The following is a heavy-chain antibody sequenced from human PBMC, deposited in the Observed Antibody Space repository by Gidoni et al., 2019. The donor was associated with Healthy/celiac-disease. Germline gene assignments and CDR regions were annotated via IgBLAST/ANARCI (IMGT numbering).Heavy chain of an antibody. V-gene: IGHV1-69*01. CDR3: ARGREAPLRGVIIGFDY. CDR2: IIPIFGTA. Sequence: QVQLVQSGAEVKKPGSSVKVSCKASGGTLSSYAISWVRQAPGQGLEWMGGIIPIFGTANYAQKFQGRVTSTADESTSTAYMELSSLRSEDTAVYYWARGREAPLRGVIIGFDYWGQGTLVTVSS. D-gene: IGHD3-10*01. J-gene: IGHJ4*02. CDR1: GGTLSSYA.